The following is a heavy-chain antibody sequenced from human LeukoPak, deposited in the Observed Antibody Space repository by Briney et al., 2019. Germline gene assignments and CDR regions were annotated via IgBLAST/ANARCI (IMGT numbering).Heavy chain of an antibody. CDR1: GFTFSSYS. J-gene: IGHJ6*02. D-gene: IGHD6-19*01. Sequence: GGSLRLSCAASGFTFSSYSMNWVRQAPGKGLEWVSSISSSSSYIYYADSVKGRFTISRDNAKNSLYLQMNSLRAEDTAVYYYARPQWLGLMDVWGQGTTVTVSS. V-gene: IGHV3-21*01. CDR2: ISSSSSYI. CDR3: ARPQWLGLMDV.